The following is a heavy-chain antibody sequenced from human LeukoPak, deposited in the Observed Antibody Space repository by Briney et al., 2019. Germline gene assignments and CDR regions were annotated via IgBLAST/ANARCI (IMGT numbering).Heavy chain of an antibody. CDR2: ISGSGGST. V-gene: IGHV3-23*01. D-gene: IGHD4-17*01. CDR1: GFTFSSYA. J-gene: IGHJ4*02. Sequence: GGSLRLSCAASGFTFSSYAMSWVRQAPGKGLEWVSAISGSGGSTYYADSVKGRFTISRDNSKNTLYLQMNSLRAEDTAVYYCAKEAIPDYGDCLDYFDYWGQGTLVTVSS. CDR3: AKEAIPDYGDCLDYFDY.